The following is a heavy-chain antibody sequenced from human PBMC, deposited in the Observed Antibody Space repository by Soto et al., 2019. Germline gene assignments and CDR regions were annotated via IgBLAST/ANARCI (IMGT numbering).Heavy chain of an antibody. D-gene: IGHD6-19*01. J-gene: IGHJ4*02. Sequence: ASVKVSCKASGYTFTSYYMHWVRQAPGQGLEWMGIINPSGGSTSYAQKFQGRVTMTRDTSTSTVYMELSSLRSEDTAVYYCARAPPSAVASYYFDDWGQGTLVTVSS. CDR3: ARAPPSAVASYYFDD. V-gene: IGHV1-46*01. CDR2: INPSGGST. CDR1: GYTFTSYY.